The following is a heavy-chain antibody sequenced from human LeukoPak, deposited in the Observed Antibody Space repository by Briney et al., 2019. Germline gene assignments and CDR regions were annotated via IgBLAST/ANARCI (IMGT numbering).Heavy chain of an antibody. Sequence: GGSLRLSCAASGFTFSSYWMHWVRQAPGKGLVWVSRINSDGSSTSYADSVKGRFTISRDNAKNTLYLQMNSLGAEDTAVYYCARIDSSGYYLWYFDYWGQGTLVTVSS. CDR2: INSDGSST. J-gene: IGHJ4*02. CDR3: ARIDSSGYYLWYFDY. CDR1: GFTFSSYW. V-gene: IGHV3-74*01. D-gene: IGHD3-22*01.